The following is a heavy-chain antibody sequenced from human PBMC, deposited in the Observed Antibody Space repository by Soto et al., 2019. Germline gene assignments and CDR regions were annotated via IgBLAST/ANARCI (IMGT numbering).Heavy chain of an antibody. Sequence: GGSLRLSCAASGFTFRNYDMSWVRPAPGKGLVWVSRINSDGSSTSYADSVKGRFTISRDNAKNTLYLQMNSLRAEDTAVYYCARDQPSSSWYFDYWGQGTLVTVSS. CDR1: GFTFRNYD. CDR2: INSDGSST. J-gene: IGHJ4*02. CDR3: ARDQPSSSWYFDY. D-gene: IGHD6-13*01. V-gene: IGHV3-74*01.